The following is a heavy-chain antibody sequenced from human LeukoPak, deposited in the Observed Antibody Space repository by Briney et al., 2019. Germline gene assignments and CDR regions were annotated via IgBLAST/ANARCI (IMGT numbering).Heavy chain of an antibody. CDR2: INPSGGST. Sequence: GASVKVFCKASGYTLTRYYMHWVRQAPGQGLEWMGKINPSGGSTSYAQKFQGRVTMTRDMSTSTDYMELSSLRSEDTAVYYCARDNSVEDTAWWFDPWGQGTLVTVSS. CDR1: GYTLTRYY. CDR3: ARDNSVEDTAWWFDP. D-gene: IGHD4-23*01. V-gene: IGHV1-46*01. J-gene: IGHJ5*02.